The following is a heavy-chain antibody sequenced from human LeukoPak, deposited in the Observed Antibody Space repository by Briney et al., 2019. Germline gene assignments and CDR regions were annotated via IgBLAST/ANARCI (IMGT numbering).Heavy chain of an antibody. CDR2: IYHSGST. CDR3: ARGYGAKYYYYMDV. Sequence: PSETLSLTCTVSGYSISSGYYWGWIRQPPGKGLEWIGSIYHSGSTYYNPSLKSRVTISVDTSKNQFSLKLNSVTAADTAVYYCARGYGAKYYYYMDVWGKGTTVTVSS. D-gene: IGHD3-16*01. J-gene: IGHJ6*03. CDR1: GYSISSGYY. V-gene: IGHV4-38-2*02.